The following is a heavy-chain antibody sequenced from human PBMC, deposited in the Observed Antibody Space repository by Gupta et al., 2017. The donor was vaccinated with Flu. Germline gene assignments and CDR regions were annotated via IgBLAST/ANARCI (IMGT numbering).Heavy chain of an antibody. CDR3: ARGKDGSGYYTRAFDF. D-gene: IGHD3-3*01. CDR1: W. V-gene: IGHV5-51*01. J-gene: IGHJ4*02. Sequence: WIAWVRQMPGKGLEWMGIIYGGDSDVRYSPSFQGQVTMSADKSTTTAYLQWRGLKASDTAMYYCARGKDGSGYYTRAFDFWGQGTLVTVSA. CDR2: IYGGDSDV.